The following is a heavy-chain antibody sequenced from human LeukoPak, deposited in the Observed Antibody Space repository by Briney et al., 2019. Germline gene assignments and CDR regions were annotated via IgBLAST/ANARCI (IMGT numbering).Heavy chain of an antibody. J-gene: IGHJ4*02. CDR3: AKCGNSGGHLMDF. V-gene: IGHV3-23*01. CDR2: ISGRTGGT. Sequence: LPGGSLRLSCAASGFTFTTNVMRWVRQAPGKGLEWVSAISGRTGGTSYADSVKGRFTISRDNSNSPLSQQMDSRRAECMAVYYSAKCGNSGGHLMDFGRQRTRVTVS. CDR1: GFTFTTNV. D-gene: IGHD5-12*01.